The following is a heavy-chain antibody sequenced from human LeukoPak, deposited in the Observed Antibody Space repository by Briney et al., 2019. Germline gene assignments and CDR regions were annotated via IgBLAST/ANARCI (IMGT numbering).Heavy chain of an antibody. Sequence: SEILSLTCAVYGGSFSGYYWSWIRQPPGKGLEWIGEINHSGSTNYNPSLKSRVTISVDTSKNQFSLKLSSVTAADTAVYYCVLYSSGRGVYGMDVWGQGTTVTVSS. J-gene: IGHJ6*02. CDR3: VLYSSGRGVYGMDV. CDR2: INHSGST. V-gene: IGHV4-34*01. CDR1: GGSFSGYY. D-gene: IGHD6-19*01.